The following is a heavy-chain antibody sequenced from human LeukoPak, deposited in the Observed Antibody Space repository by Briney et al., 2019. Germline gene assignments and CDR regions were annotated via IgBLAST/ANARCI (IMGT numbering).Heavy chain of an antibody. CDR1: GFTFSSYW. Sequence: PGGSLRLSCAASGFTFSSYWMSWVRQAPGKGLEWVANIKQDGSEKYYVDSVKGRFTISRDNAKNSLYLQMNSLRAEDTAVYYCARDLKRYCSGGSCYSFDSWGQGTLVTVSS. V-gene: IGHV3-7*01. D-gene: IGHD2-15*01. J-gene: IGHJ4*02. CDR3: ARDLKRYCSGGSCYSFDS. CDR2: IKQDGSEK.